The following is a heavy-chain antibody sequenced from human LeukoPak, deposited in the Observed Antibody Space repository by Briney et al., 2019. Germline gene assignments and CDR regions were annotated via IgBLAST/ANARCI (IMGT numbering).Heavy chain of an antibody. CDR3: ARDYYDSSGYFDY. Sequence: PSETLSLTCAVYGGSFSGYYWSWIRQPPGKGLEWIGEINHSGSTNYNPSLKSRVTISVDTSKNQFSLKLSSVTAADTAVYYCARDYYDSSGYFDYWGQGTLVTVSS. CDR2: INHSGST. D-gene: IGHD3-22*01. J-gene: IGHJ4*02. CDR1: GGSFSGYY. V-gene: IGHV4-34*01.